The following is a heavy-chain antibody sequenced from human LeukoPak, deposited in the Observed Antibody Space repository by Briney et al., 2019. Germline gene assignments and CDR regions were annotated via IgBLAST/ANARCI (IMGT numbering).Heavy chain of an antibody. CDR2: IYYSGST. CDR1: GGSISSYY. J-gene: IGHJ6*02. Sequence: SETLSLTCTVSGGSISSYYWSWIRQPPGKGLGWIGYIYYSGSTNYNPSLKSRVTISVDTSKNQFSLKLSSVTAADTAVYYCARLGDYYYYYGMDVWGQGTTVTVSS. V-gene: IGHV4-59*01. CDR3: ARLGDYYYYYGMDV.